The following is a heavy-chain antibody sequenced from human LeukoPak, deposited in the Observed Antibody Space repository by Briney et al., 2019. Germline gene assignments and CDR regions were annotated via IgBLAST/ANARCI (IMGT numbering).Heavy chain of an antibody. CDR2: IYFTGNT. Sequence: SETLSLTCTVSGGSISSYYWSWIRQPPGKGLEWIGYIYFTGNTNYNPSLKSRVTISIDTSRNQFSLKLSSVTAADTAVYYCARNPAGYSGAYLADYWGQEPWSPSPQ. D-gene: IGHD5-12*01. J-gene: IGHJ4*01. CDR3: ARNPAGYSGAYLADY. CDR1: GGSISSYY. V-gene: IGHV4-59*01.